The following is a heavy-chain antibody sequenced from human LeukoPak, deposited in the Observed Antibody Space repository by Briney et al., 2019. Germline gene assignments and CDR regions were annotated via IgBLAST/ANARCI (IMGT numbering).Heavy chain of an antibody. J-gene: IGHJ4*02. CDR2: IKQDGSDK. D-gene: IGHD6-19*01. CDR3: ARIVSSGWYRIDY. CDR1: GFTFSSYW. V-gene: IGHV3-7*01. Sequence: PGASLRLSCAASGFTFSSYWMSWVRQAPGKGLEWVANIKQDGSDKYYVDFVKGRFTISRDNPKNSLYLQMNSLRAEDTAVYFCARIVSSGWYRIDYWGQGALVTVSS.